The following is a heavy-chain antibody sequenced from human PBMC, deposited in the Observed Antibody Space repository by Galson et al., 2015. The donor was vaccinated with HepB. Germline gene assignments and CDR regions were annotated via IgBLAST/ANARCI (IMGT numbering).Heavy chain of an antibody. D-gene: IGHD1-26*01. V-gene: IGHV1-3*01. CDR1: GYTFTSYA. CDR2: INAGNGNT. CDR3: ARPYPPQYSGSYSLDY. Sequence: SVKVSCKASGYTFTSYAMHWVRQAPGQRLEWMGWINAGNGNTKYSQKFQGRVTITRDTSASTAYMELSSLRSEDTAVYYCARPYPPQYSGSYSLDYWGQGTLVTVSS. J-gene: IGHJ4*02.